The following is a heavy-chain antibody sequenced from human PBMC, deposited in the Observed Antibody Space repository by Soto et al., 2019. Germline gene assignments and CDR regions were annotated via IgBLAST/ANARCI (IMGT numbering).Heavy chain of an antibody. D-gene: IGHD3-22*01. CDR2: IYYSGST. J-gene: IGHJ2*01. CDR1: GGSISSYY. Sequence: QVQLQESGPGLVKPSETLSLTCTVSGGSISSYYWSWIRQPPGKGLEWIGYIYYSGSTNYKPALKSRVTISVDTSKDQFSLKLSSVTAADTSVYYCARLSGWAWYFDLWGRGTLVTVSS. V-gene: IGHV4-59*08. CDR3: ARLSGWAWYFDL.